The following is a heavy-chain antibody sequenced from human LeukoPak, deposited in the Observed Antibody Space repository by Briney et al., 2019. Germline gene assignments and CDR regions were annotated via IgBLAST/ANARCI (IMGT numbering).Heavy chain of an antibody. D-gene: IGHD3-10*01. CDR2: INPSGGST. Sequence: GASVKVSCKASGYTFTSFYIHWVRQAPGQGLEWMGIINPSGGSTSYAQKFQGRATMTRDTSTSTVYMELSSLRSEDTAVYYCARGPMVRGVTTPPAYWGQGTLVTVSS. CDR1: GYTFTSFY. CDR3: ARGPMVRGVTTPPAY. J-gene: IGHJ4*02. V-gene: IGHV1-46*01.